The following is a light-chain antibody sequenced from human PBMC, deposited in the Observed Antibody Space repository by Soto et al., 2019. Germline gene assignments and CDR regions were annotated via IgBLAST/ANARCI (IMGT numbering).Light chain of an antibody. V-gene: IGLV2-14*01. Sequence: QSALTQPASVSGSPGQSITISCTGTSSDVGGYNYVSWYQQHPGKAPKLMIYGVTNRPSGVSNRFSGSKSGNTASLTISGLQAEDEADYYCSSYTPSTTLSVVFGGGTKLTVL. CDR2: GVT. CDR1: SSDVGGYNY. CDR3: SSYTPSTTLSVV. J-gene: IGLJ2*01.